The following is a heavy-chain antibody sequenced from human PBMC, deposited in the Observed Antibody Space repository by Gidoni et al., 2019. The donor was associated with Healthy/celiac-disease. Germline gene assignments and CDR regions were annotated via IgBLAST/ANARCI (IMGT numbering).Heavy chain of an antibody. D-gene: IGHD3-10*01. CDR3: AKDTLWFGEYPIDY. V-gene: IGHV3-23*01. Sequence: GRFTISRDNSKNTLYLQMNSLRAEDTAVYYCAKDTLWFGEYPIDYWGQGTLVTVSS. J-gene: IGHJ4*02.